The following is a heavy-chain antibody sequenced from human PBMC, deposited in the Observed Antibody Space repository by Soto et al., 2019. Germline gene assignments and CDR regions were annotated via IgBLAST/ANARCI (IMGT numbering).Heavy chain of an antibody. D-gene: IGHD2-21*01. CDR3: ARGLGVANNWFDP. V-gene: IGHV1-18*01. CDR1: GYTFTDFG. Sequence: ASVKVSCKASGYTFTDFGISWVRQAPGQGLEWMGWISAYNGNTNYAQKFQGRVTMTTDTSTSTAYMEVRSLRFDDTAVYYCARGLGVANNWFDPWGQGTLVTVSS. CDR2: ISAYNGNT. J-gene: IGHJ5*02.